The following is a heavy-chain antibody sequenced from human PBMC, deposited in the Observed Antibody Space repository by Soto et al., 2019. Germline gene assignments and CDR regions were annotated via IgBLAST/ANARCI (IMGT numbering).Heavy chain of an antibody. V-gene: IGHV6-1*01. Sequence: SQTLSLTCAISGDSVSSNTAAWNWIRSSPSRGLEWLGRTYYRSNWRHDYAVSVKSRITVNPDTPKNHFSLQLNSVTPDDTAVYYCARGVAGTGFDLWGRGTLVTVSS. CDR2: TYYRSNWRH. CDR1: GDSVSSNTAA. D-gene: IGHD6-19*01. CDR3: ARGVAGTGFDL. J-gene: IGHJ4*02.